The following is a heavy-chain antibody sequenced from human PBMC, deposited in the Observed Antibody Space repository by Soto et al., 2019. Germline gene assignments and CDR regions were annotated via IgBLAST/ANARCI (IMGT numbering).Heavy chain of an antibody. CDR3: AGGGIAVAGTYWFDP. CDR1: GFTVSSNY. J-gene: IGHJ5*02. V-gene: IGHV3-66*01. D-gene: IGHD6-19*01. CDR2: IYSGGST. Sequence: EVQLVESGGGLVQPGGSLRLSCAASGFTVSSNYMTWVRQAPGKGLEWVSVIYSGGSTYYADSVKGRFTISRDTSKNTLYLQMNSLRAEDTAVYYCAGGGIAVAGTYWFDPWGQGTLVTVSS.